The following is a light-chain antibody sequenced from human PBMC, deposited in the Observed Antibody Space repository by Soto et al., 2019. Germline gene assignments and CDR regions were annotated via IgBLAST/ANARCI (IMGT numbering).Light chain of an antibody. CDR3: QQYNNWPRT. V-gene: IGKV3-11*01. Sequence: SLSPGARAPLSCRASHSVTSDYLAWYQQRPGQAPRLLIHDASHRAAGIPARFSGSGFGTDFTLTISSLEPEDAAVYYCQQYNNWPRTFGQGTKVDIK. CDR1: HSVTSDY. J-gene: IGKJ1*01. CDR2: DAS.